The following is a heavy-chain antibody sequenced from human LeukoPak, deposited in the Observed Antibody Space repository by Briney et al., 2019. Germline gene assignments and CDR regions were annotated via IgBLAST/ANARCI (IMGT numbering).Heavy chain of an antibody. CDR2: IYSGGST. CDR3: ARDYYGSGSYYPLYYYYGMDV. CDR1: GFTVSSNY. J-gene: IGHJ6*02. V-gene: IGHV3-53*01. Sequence: TGGSLRLSCAASGFTVSSNYMSWVRQAPGKGLEWVSVIYSGGSTYYADSVKGRFTISRDNSKNTLYLQMNSLRAEDTAVYYCARDYYGSGSYYPLYYYYGMDVWGQGTTVTVSS. D-gene: IGHD3-10*01.